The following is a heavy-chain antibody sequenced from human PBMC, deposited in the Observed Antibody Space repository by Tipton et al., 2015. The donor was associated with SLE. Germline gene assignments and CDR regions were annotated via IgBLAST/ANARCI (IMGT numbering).Heavy chain of an antibody. CDR2: IDPSDSYT. J-gene: IGHJ2*01. Sequence: QLVQSGAEVEKPGESLKISCKASGYNFNIYWISWVRQMPGKGLEWMGRIDPSDSYTNYSPSFQGHVTISADKSISTAYLQWSSLKASDTAMYYCARGRLGWGSGWYFDLWGRGTLVTVSS. CDR3: ARGRLGWGSGWYFDL. CDR1: GYNFNIYW. V-gene: IGHV5-10-1*01. D-gene: IGHD7-27*01.